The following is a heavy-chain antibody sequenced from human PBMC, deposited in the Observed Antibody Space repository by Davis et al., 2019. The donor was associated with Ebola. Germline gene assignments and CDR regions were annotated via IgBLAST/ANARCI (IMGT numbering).Heavy chain of an antibody. D-gene: IGHD1-26*01. CDR2: INPSGGAT. CDR1: GYTFNSYY. Sequence: ASVKVSCKASGYTFNSYYMNWVRQAPGQGLEWMGIINPSGGATNYAQKFQGRVTMTRDTSASTVYMELSSLRSDDTAVYYCGGAWDWGQGTLVTVSS. CDR3: GGAWD. V-gene: IGHV1-46*02. J-gene: IGHJ4*02.